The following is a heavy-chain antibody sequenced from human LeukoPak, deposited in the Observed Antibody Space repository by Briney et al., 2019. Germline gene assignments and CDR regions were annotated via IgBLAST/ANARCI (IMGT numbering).Heavy chain of an antibody. D-gene: IGHD3-10*01. Sequence: ASVKVSCKASGYTFTSYGISWVRQAPGQGLEWMGWISAYNGNTNYAQKFQGRVTMTRNTSISTAYMELSSLRSEDTAVYYCARATMVRGVIITYYFDYWGQGTLVTVSS. CDR3: ARATMVRGVIITYYFDY. CDR2: ISAYNGNT. J-gene: IGHJ4*02. V-gene: IGHV1-18*01. CDR1: GYTFTSYG.